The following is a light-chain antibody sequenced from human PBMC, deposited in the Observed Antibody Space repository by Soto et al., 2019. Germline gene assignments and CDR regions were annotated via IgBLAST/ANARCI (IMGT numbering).Light chain of an antibody. J-gene: IGKJ1*01. CDR3: QQYNTNPLT. CDR2: NVF. V-gene: IGKV1-5*03. CDR1: QSVANW. Sequence: DIPMTQSPSTLSASVGDRVTITCRASQSVANWLAWFQQKAGKPPKLLIYNVFTFESGVPSRFSGSLSGTEFTLTISSLQPDDFATYYCQQYNTNPLTFGHGTKVEIK.